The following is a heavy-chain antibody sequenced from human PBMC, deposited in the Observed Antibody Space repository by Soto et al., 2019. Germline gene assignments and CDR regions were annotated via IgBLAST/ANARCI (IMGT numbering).Heavy chain of an antibody. V-gene: IGHV1-69*06. CDR3: ARDLPSLEVRSYGMDV. Sequence: SVKVSCKVSGGTFSSYRFSWVRQAPGQGLEWMGEITPVFGTPDYAQKFQGRVTVTADRSTNTAYMELSRLTSEDTAVYYCARDLPSLEVRSYGMDVWGQGTTVTVSS. J-gene: IGHJ6*02. CDR1: GGTFSSYR. CDR2: ITPVFGTP. D-gene: IGHD3-10*01.